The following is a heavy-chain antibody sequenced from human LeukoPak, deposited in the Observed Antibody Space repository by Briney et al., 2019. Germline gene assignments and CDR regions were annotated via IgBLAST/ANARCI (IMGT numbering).Heavy chain of an antibody. CDR2: IYTSGST. V-gene: IGHV4-61*02. J-gene: IGHJ4*02. Sequence: SETLSLTCTVSGGSISSGGYYWSWIRQPAGKGLEWIGRIYTSGSTNYNPSLKSRVTMSVDTSKNQFSLKLSSVTAADTAVYYCARGDYFDYWGQGTLVTVSS. CDR3: ARGDYFDY. CDR1: GGSISSGGYY.